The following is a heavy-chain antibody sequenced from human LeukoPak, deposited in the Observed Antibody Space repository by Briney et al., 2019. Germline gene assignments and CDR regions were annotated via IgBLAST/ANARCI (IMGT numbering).Heavy chain of an antibody. V-gene: IGHV4-38-2*02. Sequence: SETLSLTCTVSGYSISSGYYWGWIRPPPGKGLERIGYIYYSGSTNYNPSLKSRVTISVDTSKKQFSLKLSSVTAADTAVYYCARVPFLGGNDYWGQGTLVTVSS. CDR2: IYYSGST. CDR3: ARVPFLGGNDY. J-gene: IGHJ4*02. D-gene: IGHD3-16*01. CDR1: GYSISSGYY.